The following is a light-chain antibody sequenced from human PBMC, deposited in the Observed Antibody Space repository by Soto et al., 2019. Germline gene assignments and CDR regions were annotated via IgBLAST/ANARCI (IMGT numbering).Light chain of an antibody. CDR2: EVR. Sequence: QSALTQPASVSGSPGQSITISCTGTSSDVGSYNYVSWYQQYPGKAPKLMIYEVRNRPSGVSDRFSGSKSGKTASLTIFGLQAEDEADYYCSSYTTSTTQVFGGGTKVTVL. CDR1: SSDVGSYNY. J-gene: IGLJ2*01. CDR3: SSYTTSTTQV. V-gene: IGLV2-14*01.